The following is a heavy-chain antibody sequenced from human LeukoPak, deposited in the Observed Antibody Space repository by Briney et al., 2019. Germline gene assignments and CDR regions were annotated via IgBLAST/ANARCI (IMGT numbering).Heavy chain of an antibody. Sequence: SGGSLRLSCAASGFTFSNYWMHWVRQAPGKGLVWVSRINGDGSSTGYADSVKGRFTISRDNAKNTLYLQMDSLRAEDTAVYYCARDPYGSGRYWGQGTRVTVSS. CDR1: GFTFSNYW. J-gene: IGHJ4*02. V-gene: IGHV3-74*01. CDR3: ARDPYGSGRY. D-gene: IGHD3-10*01. CDR2: INGDGSST.